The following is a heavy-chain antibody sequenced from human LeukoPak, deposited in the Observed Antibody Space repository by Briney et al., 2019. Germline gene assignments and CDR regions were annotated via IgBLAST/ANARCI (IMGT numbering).Heavy chain of an antibody. CDR1: GFAFTNYA. Sequence: GGSLRLSCAASGFAFTNYAISWVRQAPGKGLEWVSHISASDDSTYYADSAKGRFTISRDNSKNTVYLQMNSVRAADTAKYYCAKGHINTGAYLYMDVWGKGTTVTVSS. J-gene: IGHJ6*03. V-gene: IGHV3-23*01. CDR2: ISASDDST. D-gene: IGHD2-21*01. CDR3: AKGHINTGAYLYMDV.